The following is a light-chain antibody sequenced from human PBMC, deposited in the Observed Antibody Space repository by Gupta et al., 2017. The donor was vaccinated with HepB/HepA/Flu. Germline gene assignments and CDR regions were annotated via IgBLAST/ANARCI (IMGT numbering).Light chain of an antibody. Sequence: QSALTQPASVSGSPGQSITISCTGTSSDVGSYNLVSWYQQHPDKTPKPMIYEVSKRPSGVSKRYSDSRSGNTPSLTNAGHQAEDEADYYCCSNASSSTLVFGGGTKLTVL. CDR3: CSNASSSTLV. J-gene: IGLJ2*01. CDR2: EVS. V-gene: IGLV2-23*02. CDR1: SSDVGSYNL.